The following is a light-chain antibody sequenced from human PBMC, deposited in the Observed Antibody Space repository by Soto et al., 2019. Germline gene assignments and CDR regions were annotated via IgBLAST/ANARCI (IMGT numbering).Light chain of an antibody. CDR2: GAS. CDR1: QSVRSSN. V-gene: IGKV3-20*01. Sequence: EIVLTQSPGTLSLSPGERTTLSCRASQSVRSSNLAWYQQKPGQAPRLLIYGASSRATGIPDRFSGSGSGTDFTLTISRLEPEDFAVYYCQQYGSSGTFGQGTKVEIK. J-gene: IGKJ1*01. CDR3: QQYGSSGT.